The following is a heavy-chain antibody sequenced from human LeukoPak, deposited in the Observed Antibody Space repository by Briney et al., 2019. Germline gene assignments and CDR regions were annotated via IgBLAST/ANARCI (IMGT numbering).Heavy chain of an antibody. D-gene: IGHD1-26*01. CDR1: GLTFSNSA. V-gene: IGHV3-30-3*01. J-gene: IGHJ4*02. CDR3: ATIGDGRSGELYRIVY. CDR2: VSYDGSNK. Sequence: GGSLSLAHSASGLTFSNSAMQWVRQAPGKGLVWVAFVSYDGSNKYYADSVKGRLTISIDKSKNTLYLQMNSLRAEDAAVYYCATIGDGRSGELYRIVYWGAGTLVTVS.